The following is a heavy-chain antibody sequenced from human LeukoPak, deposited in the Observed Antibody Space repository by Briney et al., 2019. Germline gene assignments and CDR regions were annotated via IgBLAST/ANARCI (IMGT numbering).Heavy chain of an antibody. Sequence: ASVKVSFKASGYTFTCYYMHWVRQAPGQGLEWMGWINPNSGGTNYAQKFQGRVTMTRDTSISTAYMELSRLRSDDTAVYYCASSIAVAAPTDYWGQGTLVTVSS. CDR3: ASSIAVAAPTDY. CDR1: GYTFTCYY. V-gene: IGHV1-2*02. J-gene: IGHJ4*02. D-gene: IGHD6-19*01. CDR2: INPNSGGT.